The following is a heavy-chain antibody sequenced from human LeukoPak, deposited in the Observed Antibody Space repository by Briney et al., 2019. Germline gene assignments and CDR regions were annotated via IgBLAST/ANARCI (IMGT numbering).Heavy chain of an antibody. V-gene: IGHV3-30*04. CDR1: GFTFSSYA. D-gene: IGHD6-19*01. CDR3: AKDYGSSGWDPLDY. Sequence: GGSLRLSCAASGFTFSSYAMHWVRQAPGKGLEWVAVISYDGSNKYYADSVKGRFTISRDNSKNTLYLQMNSLRAEDTAVYYCAKDYGSSGWDPLDYWGQGTLVTVSS. CDR2: ISYDGSNK. J-gene: IGHJ4*02.